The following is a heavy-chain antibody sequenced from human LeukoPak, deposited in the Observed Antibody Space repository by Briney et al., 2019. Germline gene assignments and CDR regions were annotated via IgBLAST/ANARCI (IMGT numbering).Heavy chain of an antibody. CDR3: ARDQSVRLLQTSSTYFKHVFAI. CDR1: GYTFTNYG. J-gene: IGHJ3*02. CDR2: ISAYNGNT. V-gene: IGHV1-18*01. D-gene: IGHD6-13*01. Sequence: ASVKVSFKTSGYTFTNYGISWVRQAPGLGLEWMGWISAYNGNTNYAQKDQGRVTITTDTSTSTAYMELRSLRFDDTAVYYCARDQSVRLLQTSSTYFKHVFAIWGQGSMVTVS.